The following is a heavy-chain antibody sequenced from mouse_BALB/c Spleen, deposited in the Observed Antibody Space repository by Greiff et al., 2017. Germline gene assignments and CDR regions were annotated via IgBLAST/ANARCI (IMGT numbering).Heavy chain of an antibody. CDR3: AREGTGFAD. Sequence: DVKLVESGGGLVQPGGSLRLSCATSGFTFTDYYMSWVRQPPGKALEWLGFIRNKANGYTTEYSASVKGRFTISRDNSQSILYLQMNTLRAEDSATYDCAREGTGFADWGQGTLVTVSA. CDR1: GFTFTDYY. CDR2: IRNKANGYTT. J-gene: IGHJ3*01. D-gene: IGHD3-3*01. V-gene: IGHV7-3*02.